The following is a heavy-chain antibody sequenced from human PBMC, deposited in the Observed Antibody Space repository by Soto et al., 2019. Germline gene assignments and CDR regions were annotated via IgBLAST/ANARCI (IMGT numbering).Heavy chain of an antibody. CDR3: AKDGNFGVVIYPNRGYYMDV. CDR2: ISYDGSNK. CDR1: GFTFSSYG. D-gene: IGHD3-3*01. J-gene: IGHJ6*03. Sequence: GGSLRLSCAASGFTFSSYGMHWVRQAPGKGLEWVAVISYDGSNKYYVDSVKGRFTISRDNSKNTLYLQMNSLRAEDTAVYYCAKDGNFGVVIYPNRGYYMDVWGKGTTVTVSS. V-gene: IGHV3-30*18.